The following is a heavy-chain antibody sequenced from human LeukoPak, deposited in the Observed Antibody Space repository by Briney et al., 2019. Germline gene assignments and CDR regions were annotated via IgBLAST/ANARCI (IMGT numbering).Heavy chain of an antibody. J-gene: IGHJ4*02. V-gene: IGHV1-69*13. CDR3: ARDRSYYGSGSYYGANDY. CDR2: IIPIFGTA. CDR1: GGTFSSYA. Sequence: ASVKVSCKASGGTFSSYAISWVRQAPGQGLEWMGGIIPIFGTANYAQKFQGRVTITADESTSTAYMELSSLRSEDTAVYYCARDRSYYGSGSYYGANDYWGQGTLVTVSS. D-gene: IGHD3-10*01.